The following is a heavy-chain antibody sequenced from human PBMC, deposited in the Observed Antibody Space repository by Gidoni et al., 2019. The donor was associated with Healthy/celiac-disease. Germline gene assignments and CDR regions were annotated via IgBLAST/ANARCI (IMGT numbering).Heavy chain of an antibody. Sequence: QVQLQESGPGLVKPSETLSLTCTVSGGSISSYYWSWIRQPAGKGLEWIGRIYTSGSTNYNPSLKSRVTMSVDTSKNQFSLKLSSVTAADTAVYYCARSIAAAGSRSYYFDYWGQGTLVTVSS. V-gene: IGHV4-4*07. D-gene: IGHD6-13*01. CDR2: IYTSGST. CDR3: ARSIAAAGSRSYYFDY. CDR1: GGSISSYY. J-gene: IGHJ4*02.